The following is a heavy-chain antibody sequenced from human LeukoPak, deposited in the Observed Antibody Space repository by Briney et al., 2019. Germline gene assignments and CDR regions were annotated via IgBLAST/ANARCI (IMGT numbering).Heavy chain of an antibody. CDR2: IYYSGST. CDR3: ARESIADYYYYMDV. Sequence: SETLSLTSTVSGGSISSSSYYWGWTRQPPGKGLEWIGSIYYSGSTYYNPSLKSRVTISVDTSKNQFSLKLSSVTAADTAVYYCARESIADYYYYMDVWGKGTTVTVSS. D-gene: IGHD6-6*01. J-gene: IGHJ6*03. V-gene: IGHV4-39*02. CDR1: GGSISSSSYY.